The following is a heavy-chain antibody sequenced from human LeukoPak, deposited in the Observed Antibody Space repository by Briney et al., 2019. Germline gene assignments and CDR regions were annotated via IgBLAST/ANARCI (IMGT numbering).Heavy chain of an antibody. CDR2: IYYRGST. J-gene: IGHJ5*02. Sequence: SETLSLTCTVSGGSISSYYWSWIRRPPGKGLEWIGYIYYRGSTNYNPSLKSRVTISVDTSKNQFSLKLSSVTAADTAVYYCARVRTITMVRGQQARWFDPWAREPWSPSPQ. CDR3: ARVRTITMVRGQQARWFDP. D-gene: IGHD3-10*01. CDR1: GGSISSYY. V-gene: IGHV4-59*01.